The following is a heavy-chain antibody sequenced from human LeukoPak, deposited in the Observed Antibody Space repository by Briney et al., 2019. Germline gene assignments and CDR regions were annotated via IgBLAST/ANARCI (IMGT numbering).Heavy chain of an antibody. CDR3: AKDGRYSSSWYYFDY. CDR2: ISGSGGST. CDR1: GFTFSSYA. Sequence: PGGSLRLSCAASGFTFSSYAMSWVRQAPGKGLEWVSAISGSGGSTYYADSVKGRFTISRDNSKNTLYLQMNSLRAEDTAVYYCAKDGRYSSSWYYFDYWGQGTLVTVSS. J-gene: IGHJ4*02. D-gene: IGHD6-13*01. V-gene: IGHV3-23*01.